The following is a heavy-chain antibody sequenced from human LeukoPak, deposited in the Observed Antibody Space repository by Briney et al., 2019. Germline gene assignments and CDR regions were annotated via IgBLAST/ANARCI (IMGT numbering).Heavy chain of an antibody. V-gene: IGHV4-30-2*01. CDR2: IYHSGST. CDR1: GGSISSGGYS. D-gene: IGHD4-17*01. J-gene: IGHJ4*02. Sequence: SETLSLTCTVSGGSISSGGYSWSWIRQPPGKGLEWIGYIYHSGSTYYNPSLKSRVTISVDRSKNQFSLKLSSVTAADTAVYYCARGGMTTVTTSYFDYWGQGTLVTVSS. CDR3: ARGGMTTVTTSYFDY.